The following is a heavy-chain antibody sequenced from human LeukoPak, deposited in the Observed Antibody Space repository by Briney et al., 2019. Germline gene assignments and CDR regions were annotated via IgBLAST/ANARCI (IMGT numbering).Heavy chain of an antibody. D-gene: IGHD1-26*01. J-gene: IGHJ5*02. CDR3: AKGFRWGIVGS. CDR2: ISYDGSNK. CDR1: GFTFSDAW. Sequence: PGGSLRLSCVGSGFTFSDAWMSWVRQAPGKGLEWVAVISYDGSNKYYADSVKGRFTISRDNSKNTLYLQMNSLRAEDTAVYYCAKGFRWGIVGSLGQGTLVTVSS. V-gene: IGHV3-30*18.